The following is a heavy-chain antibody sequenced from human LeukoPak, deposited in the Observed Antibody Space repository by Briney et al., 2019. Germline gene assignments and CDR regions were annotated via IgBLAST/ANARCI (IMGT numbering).Heavy chain of an antibody. J-gene: IGHJ5*02. CDR2: ISGNGRNI. Sequence: GGSLRLSCAASGFTFSNYAMSWVRQAPGKGLEWVSVISGNGRNIYYADSVKGRFTISRDNSKNTLYLQMNSLRAEDTAVYYCAKETYYDFWSATNWFDPWGQGTLVTVSS. D-gene: IGHD3-3*01. V-gene: IGHV3-23*01. CDR3: AKETYYDFWSATNWFDP. CDR1: GFTFSNYA.